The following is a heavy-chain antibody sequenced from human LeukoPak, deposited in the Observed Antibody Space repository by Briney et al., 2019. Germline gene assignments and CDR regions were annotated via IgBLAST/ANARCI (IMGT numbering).Heavy chain of an antibody. J-gene: IGHJ3*02. Sequence: PSETLSLTCTVSGGSISSGDYYWSWIRQPPGKGLEWIGYIYYSGSTYYNPSLKSRVTISVDTSKNQFSLKLSSVTAADTAVYYCARVGYGSGSYYNPLGAFDIWGQGTMVTVSS. V-gene: IGHV4-30-4*02. CDR3: ARVGYGSGSYYNPLGAFDI. CDR1: GGSISSGDYY. D-gene: IGHD3-10*01. CDR2: IYYSGST.